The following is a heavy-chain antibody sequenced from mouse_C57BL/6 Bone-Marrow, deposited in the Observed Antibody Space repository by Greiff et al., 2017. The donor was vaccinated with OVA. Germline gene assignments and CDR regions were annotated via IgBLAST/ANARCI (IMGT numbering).Heavy chain of an antibody. Sequence: EVQLQQSGPELVKPGASVKIPCKASGYTFTDYNMDWVKQSHGTSLEWIGDINPNNGGTIYNQKFKGKATLTVDKSSSTAYMELRSLTSEDTAVYYCARWYYGLIFDYWGQGTTLTVSS. D-gene: IGHD1-1*01. V-gene: IGHV1-18*01. CDR3: ARWYYGLIFDY. CDR2: INPNNGGT. J-gene: IGHJ2*01. CDR1: GYTFTDYN.